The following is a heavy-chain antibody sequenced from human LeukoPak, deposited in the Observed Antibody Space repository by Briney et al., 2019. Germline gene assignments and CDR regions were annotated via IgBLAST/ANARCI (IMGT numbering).Heavy chain of an antibody. Sequence: GASVKVSCKASGYTFTSYGISWVRQAPGQGLEWMGWISAYNGNANYAQKLQGRLTMTTDTSTSTAYMELRSLRSDDTAVYYCARGGGDFWSGYYPYYYYGMDVWGQGTTVTVSS. CDR1: GYTFTSYG. V-gene: IGHV1-18*01. D-gene: IGHD3-3*01. CDR3: ARGGGDFWSGYYPYYYYGMDV. CDR2: ISAYNGNA. J-gene: IGHJ6*02.